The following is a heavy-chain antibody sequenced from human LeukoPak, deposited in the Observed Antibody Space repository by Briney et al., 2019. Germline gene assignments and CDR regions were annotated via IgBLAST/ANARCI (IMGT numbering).Heavy chain of an antibody. D-gene: IGHD1-7*01. V-gene: IGHV3-48*01. CDR1: GFTFSSYS. J-gene: IGHJ5*02. CDR2: ISSSSSTI. Sequence: GGSLRLSCAASGFTFSSYSMNWVRQAPGKGLEWVSYISSSSSTIYYADSVKGRFTISRDNAKNSLYLQMNSLRAEDTAVYYCARGLNWNYGWFDPWGQGTLVTVSS. CDR3: ARGLNWNYGWFDP.